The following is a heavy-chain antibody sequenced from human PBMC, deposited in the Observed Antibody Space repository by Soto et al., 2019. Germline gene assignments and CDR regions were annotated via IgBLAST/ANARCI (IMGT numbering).Heavy chain of an antibody. CDR3: ARTDGDLDV. V-gene: IGHV1-8*01. Sequence: QVQLVQSGAEVKKPGASVKVSCKASGYTFSSYDINWVRQATGQGLEWMGWMNPKSGHTGSAQKFQGRVTMTRDTSISTADREVSSLRSEDTAIYYCARTDGDLDVWGQGTTVTVSS. J-gene: IGHJ6*02. CDR2: MNPKSGHT. CDR1: GYTFSSYD. D-gene: IGHD4-17*01.